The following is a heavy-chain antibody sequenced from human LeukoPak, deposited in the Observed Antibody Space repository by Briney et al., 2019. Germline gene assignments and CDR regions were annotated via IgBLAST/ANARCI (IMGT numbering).Heavy chain of an antibody. D-gene: IGHD1-26*01. J-gene: IGHJ3*02. V-gene: IGHV4-59*01. CDR3: ARRGGSPLGAFDI. Sequence: PSETLSLTCTVSGGSISSYYWSWIRQPPGKGLEWIGYIYHSERPNYNPSLKSRVTISVDTSKNQFSLKLTSVTAADTAVYYCARRGGSPLGAFDIWGQGTMVTVSS. CDR2: IYHSERP. CDR1: GGSISSYY.